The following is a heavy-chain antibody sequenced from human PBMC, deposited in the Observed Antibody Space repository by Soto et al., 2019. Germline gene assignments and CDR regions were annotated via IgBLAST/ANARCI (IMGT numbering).Heavy chain of an antibody. D-gene: IGHD2-2*01. CDR3: ARLYCSSPSCYSVGAFEI. Sequence: GGSLRLSCAASGFTFSNYGMHWVRQAPGKGLEWVALIWFDGSDKYYADSVKGRFTMSRDNSKNTVYLQMNSLRAEDTAMYYCARLYCSSPSCYSVGAFEIRGQGTMVTVS. V-gene: IGHV3-33*01. CDR2: IWFDGSDK. CDR1: GFTFSNYG. J-gene: IGHJ3*02.